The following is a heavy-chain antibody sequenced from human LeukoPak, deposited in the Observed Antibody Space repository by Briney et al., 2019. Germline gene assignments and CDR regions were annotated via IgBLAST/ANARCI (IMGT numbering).Heavy chain of an antibody. CDR1: GLTYSSSW. Sequence: GGSLRLSCVASGLTYSSSWMTWACQAPGKGLEWVATIKDDGSDKYYVDSVKGRFSISRDNAKSSLYLQMNSLRLEDTAMYYCADLGYSDWGQGTLVTVSS. D-gene: IGHD5-18*01. J-gene: IGHJ4*02. V-gene: IGHV3-7*01. CDR3: ADLGYSD. CDR2: IKDDGSDK.